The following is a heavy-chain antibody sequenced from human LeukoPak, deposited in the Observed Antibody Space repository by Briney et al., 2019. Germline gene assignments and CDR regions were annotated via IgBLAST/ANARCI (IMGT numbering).Heavy chain of an antibody. CDR2: MNPNSGNT. CDR3: ATGFRGSGWPTSSPYFGY. D-gene: IGHD6-19*01. CDR1: GYTFTSYD. Sequence: ASVKVSCKASGYTFTSYDINWVRQATGQGLEWMGWMNPNSGNTGYAQKFQGRVTITRNTSISTAYMELSSLRSEDTAVYYCATGFRGSGWPTSSPYFGYWGQEPWSPSPQ. V-gene: IGHV1-8*03. J-gene: IGHJ4*01.